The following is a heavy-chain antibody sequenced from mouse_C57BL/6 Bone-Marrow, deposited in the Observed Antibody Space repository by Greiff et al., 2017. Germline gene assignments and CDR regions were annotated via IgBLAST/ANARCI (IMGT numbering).Heavy chain of an antibody. CDR1: GFTFSSYA. J-gene: IGHJ4*01. V-gene: IGHV5-4*01. CDR3: AGPDYCGSGYCYALDY. CDR2: ISDGGSYT. D-gene: IGHD1-1*01. Sequence: EVQLVESGGGLVKPGGSLKLSCAASGFTFSSYAMSWVRQTPEKRLEWVATISDGGSYTYYPDNVKGRFTISRDNAKNNLYLQMSNLKSEDTAMYYCAGPDYCGSGYCYALDYWGQGTSVTVSS.